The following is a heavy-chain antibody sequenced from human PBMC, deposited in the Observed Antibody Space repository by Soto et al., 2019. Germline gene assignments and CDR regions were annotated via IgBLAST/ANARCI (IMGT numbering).Heavy chain of an antibody. D-gene: IGHD3-3*01. Sequence: QVQLVESGGGVVQPGRSLRLSCAASGFTFSSYGMHWVRQAPGKGLEWVAGIWYDGSNKYYADSVKGRFTISRDNSKNTLYLQMNSLRAEDTAVYYCATSDYDFWSGYYPYGMDVWGQGTTVTVSS. CDR2: IWYDGSNK. V-gene: IGHV3-33*01. J-gene: IGHJ6*02. CDR3: ATSDYDFWSGYYPYGMDV. CDR1: GFTFSSYG.